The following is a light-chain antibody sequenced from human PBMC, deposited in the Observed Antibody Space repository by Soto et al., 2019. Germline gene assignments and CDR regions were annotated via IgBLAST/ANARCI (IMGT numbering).Light chain of an antibody. Sequence: LSVSPGERATLSCRASQSVSSNLAWYQQKPGQAPRLLIYGASTRATGIPARFSGSGSGTEFTLTISSLQSQDFAVYYCQQYNNWPPWTFGQGTKVEIK. CDR2: GAS. CDR1: QSVSSN. J-gene: IGKJ1*01. V-gene: IGKV3-15*01. CDR3: QQYNNWPPWT.